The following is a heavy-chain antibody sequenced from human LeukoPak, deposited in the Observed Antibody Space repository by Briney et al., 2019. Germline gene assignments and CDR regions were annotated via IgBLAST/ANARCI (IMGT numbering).Heavy chain of an antibody. V-gene: IGHV1-46*01. D-gene: IGHD2-21*01. CDR3: ARWFSIGGGDYYGMDV. J-gene: IGHJ6*02. Sequence: ASVKVSCKASGYTFTSYYMHWVRQAPGQGLEWMGIINPSGGSTSYAQKFQGRVTMTRDTSTSTVYMELSSLRSEDTAVYYCARWFSIGGGDYYGMDVWGRGTTVTVSS. CDR1: GYTFTSYY. CDR2: INPSGGST.